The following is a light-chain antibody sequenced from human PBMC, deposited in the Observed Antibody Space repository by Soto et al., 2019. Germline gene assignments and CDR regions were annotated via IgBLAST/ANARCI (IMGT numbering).Light chain of an antibody. J-gene: IGKJ5*01. Sequence: IEVTEGRSSLSASVGDRVTITCRASQSISNSLNWYKQNPGKAPELLIYDASTLQDGVPSRFSGSGSGTDFTLTISSLQPEDFATYYCQQLVSYPITFGQGTLLEI. V-gene: IGKV1-39*01. CDR3: QQLVSYPIT. CDR1: QSISNS. CDR2: DAS.